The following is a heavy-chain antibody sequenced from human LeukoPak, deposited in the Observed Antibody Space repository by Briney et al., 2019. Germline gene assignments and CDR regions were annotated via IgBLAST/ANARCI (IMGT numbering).Heavy chain of an antibody. CDR3: ARFRPTIFDY. D-gene: IGHD5-12*01. CDR1: GYTFTSYG. V-gene: IGHV1-18*01. CDR2: ISAYNGNT. J-gene: IGHJ4*02. Sequence: GGSLKISCKASGYTFTSYGISWVRQAPGQGLEWMGWISAYNGNTNYAQKLQGRVTMTTDTSTSTAYMELRSLRSDDTAVYYCARFRPTIFDYWGQGTLVTVSS.